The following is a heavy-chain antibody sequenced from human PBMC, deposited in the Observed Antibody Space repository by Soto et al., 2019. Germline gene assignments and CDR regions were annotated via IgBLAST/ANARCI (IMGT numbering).Heavy chain of an antibody. CDR3: ARDHAFYCGGDCYYDAFDI. CDR1: GFTFSSYA. CDR2: ISYDGSNK. D-gene: IGHD2-21*02. V-gene: IGHV3-30-3*01. J-gene: IGHJ3*02. Sequence: GGSLRLSCAASGFTFSSYAMHWVRQAPGKGLEWVAVISYDGSNKYYADSVKGRFTISRDNSKSTLYLQMNSLRAEDTAVYYCARDHAFYCGGDCYYDAFDIWGQGTMVTVSS.